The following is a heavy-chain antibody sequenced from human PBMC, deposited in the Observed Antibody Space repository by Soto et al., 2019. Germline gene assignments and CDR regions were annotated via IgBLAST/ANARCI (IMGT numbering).Heavy chain of an antibody. Sequence: QVQLQESGPGLVKPSETLSLTCTVSGGSVSSGSYYWSWIRQPPGKGLEWIGYIYYSGGTNYNPSLKSGVTISVDTSKNQFSLKLSSVTAADTAVYYCARGDIVVVVAATLGWFDPWGQGTLVTVSS. CDR1: GGSVSSGSYY. CDR3: ARGDIVVVVAATLGWFDP. V-gene: IGHV4-61*01. CDR2: IYYSGGT. J-gene: IGHJ5*02. D-gene: IGHD2-15*01.